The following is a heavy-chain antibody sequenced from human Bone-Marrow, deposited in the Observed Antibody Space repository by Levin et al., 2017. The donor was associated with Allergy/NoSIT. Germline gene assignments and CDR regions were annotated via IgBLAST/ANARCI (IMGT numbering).Heavy chain of an antibody. J-gene: IGHJ4*02. CDR1: GDSLSSYY. V-gene: IGHV4-59*01. CDR3: ARSVRKENFDY. Sequence: SETLSLTCTVSGDSLSSYYWSWIRQPPGKRLEWIAYISYSGSTNYNPSLKSRVTLSVDTSKNHFSLNLTSVTAAGTAVYYCARSVRKENFDYWGQGILVTVSS. CDR2: ISYSGST. D-gene: IGHD3-10*01.